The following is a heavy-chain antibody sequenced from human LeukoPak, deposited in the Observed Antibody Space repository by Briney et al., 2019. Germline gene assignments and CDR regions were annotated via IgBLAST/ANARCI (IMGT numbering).Heavy chain of an antibody. Sequence: QAGGSLRLSCTASGFTFGGYAMSWFRQAPGKGLEGGGFIRSKAYGGTTEYAASVKGRFTISRDDSKSIAYLQMNSLKTEDTAVYYCTHSGWPSYYYYYYGMDVWGQGTTVTVSS. CDR3: THSGWPSYYYYYYGMDV. CDR2: IRSKAYGGTT. D-gene: IGHD6-19*01. CDR1: GFTFGGYA. J-gene: IGHJ6*02. V-gene: IGHV3-49*03.